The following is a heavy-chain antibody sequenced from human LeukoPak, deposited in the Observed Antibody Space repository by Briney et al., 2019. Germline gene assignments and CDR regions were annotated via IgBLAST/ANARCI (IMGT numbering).Heavy chain of an antibody. CDR2: IRYDGSNK. J-gene: IGHJ4*02. V-gene: IGHV3-30*02. D-gene: IGHD3-10*01. CDR1: GFTFSSYG. CDR3: ARDQYYGSGSYYNVDY. Sequence: GGSLRLSCAASGFTFSSYGMHWVRQAPGKGLEWVAFIRYDGSNKYYADSVKGRFTISRDNSKNTLYLQMNSLRAEDTAVYYCARDQYYGSGSYYNVDYWGQGTLVTVSS.